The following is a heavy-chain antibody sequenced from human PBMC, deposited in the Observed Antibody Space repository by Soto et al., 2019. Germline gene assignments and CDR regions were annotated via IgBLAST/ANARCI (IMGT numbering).Heavy chain of an antibody. Sequence: GGSLRLSCAASGFTFSDAWMSWVRQAPGKGLDWVGRIKSKSDGGTTEYAAPVRGRFTISRDDSKNTLYLQMNSLKTEDTAVYYCTTDLWRIAVVVGSTGYFNPWGQGTPVTSPQ. CDR2: IKSKSDGGTT. CDR3: TTDLWRIAVVVGSTGYFNP. CDR1: GFTFSDAW. J-gene: IGHJ5*02. V-gene: IGHV3-15*01. D-gene: IGHD2-15*01.